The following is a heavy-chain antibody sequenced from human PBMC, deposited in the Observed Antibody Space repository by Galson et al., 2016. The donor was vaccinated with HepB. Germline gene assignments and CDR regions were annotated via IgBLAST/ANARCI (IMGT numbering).Heavy chain of an antibody. D-gene: IGHD3-22*01. CDR1: GYIFTNYG. Sequence: SVKVSCKASGYIFTNYGISWIRQAPGQGLEWMGIINPNGGLTSYAQKFKGRVTMTRDTSTSTVYMELSSLRSEDTAVYYCARDDNYDNSGFASNHWGQGTLVTVSS. CDR2: INPNGGLT. V-gene: IGHV1-46*01. CDR3: ARDDNYDNSGFASNH. J-gene: IGHJ5*02.